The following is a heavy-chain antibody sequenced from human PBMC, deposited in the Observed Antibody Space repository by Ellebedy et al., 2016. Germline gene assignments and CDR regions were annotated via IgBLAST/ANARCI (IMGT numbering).Heavy chain of an antibody. D-gene: IGHD3-22*01. V-gene: IGHV4-30-4*08. Sequence: SETLSLXCAVYGGSFSGYYWSWIRQPPGKGLEWIGYIYYSGSTYYNPSLKSRVTISVDTSKNQFSLKLSSVTAADTAVYYCARGAEDSSGYNLDWYFDLWGRGTLVIVSS. J-gene: IGHJ2*01. CDR1: GGSFSGYY. CDR2: IYYSGST. CDR3: ARGAEDSSGYNLDWYFDL.